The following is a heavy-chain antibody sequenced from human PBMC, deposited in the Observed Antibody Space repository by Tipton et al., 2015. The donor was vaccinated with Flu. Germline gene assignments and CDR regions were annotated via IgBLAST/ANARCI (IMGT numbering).Heavy chain of an antibody. J-gene: IGHJ4*02. V-gene: IGHV4-4*07. CDR3: ARDGYYYDSSGLDY. D-gene: IGHD3-22*01. Sequence: LSCTVSGGSISSYYWSWIRQPAGKGLEWIGRIYTSGSTNYNPSLKSRVTMSVDTSKSQFSLKLSSVTAADTAVYYCARDGYYYDSSGLDYWGQGTLVTVSS. CDR2: IYTSGST. CDR1: GGSISSYY.